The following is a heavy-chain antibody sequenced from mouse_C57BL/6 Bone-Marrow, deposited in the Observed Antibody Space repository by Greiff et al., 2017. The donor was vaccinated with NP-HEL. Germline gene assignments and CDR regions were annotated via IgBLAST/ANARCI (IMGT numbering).Heavy chain of an antibody. J-gene: IGHJ2*01. CDR1: GFTFSSYA. V-gene: IGHV5-9-1*02. CDR2: ISSGGDYI. Sequence: EVLLVESGEGLVKPGGSLKLSCAASGFTFSSYAMSWVRQTPEKRLEWVAYISSGGDYIYYADTVEGRFTISRDNARNTLYLQMSSLKSEDTAMYYCTREGFYFDYWGQGTTLTVSS. CDR3: TREGFYFDY.